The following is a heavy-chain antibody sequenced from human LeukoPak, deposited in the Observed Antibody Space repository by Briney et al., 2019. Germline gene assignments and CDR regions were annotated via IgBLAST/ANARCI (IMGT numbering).Heavy chain of an antibody. CDR3: ARGEVVRGVISAFDI. Sequence: GESLKISCKGSGYSFTNYWIGWVRQMPGKGLEWMGIIYPADSDTRYSPSFQDQVTISADKSISTAYLQWSSLKASDTAMYYCARGEVVRGVISAFDIWGQGTMVTVSS. D-gene: IGHD3-10*01. J-gene: IGHJ3*02. V-gene: IGHV5-51*01. CDR2: IYPADSDT. CDR1: GYSFTNYW.